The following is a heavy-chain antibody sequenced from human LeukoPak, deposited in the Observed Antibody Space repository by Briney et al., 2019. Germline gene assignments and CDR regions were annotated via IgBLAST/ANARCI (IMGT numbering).Heavy chain of an antibody. D-gene: IGHD2/OR15-2a*01. CDR1: GFTFNSSS. Sequence: PGGSLRLSCAASGFTFNSSSMHWVRQPPGKGLEFLSGISDNGYNKYYADSVKGRFTIYRDNAKNTLYQQMIHVRAEDKTVYYCGGEGDSKYYYHFDCWGQGTLVTVSS. J-gene: IGHJ4*02. CDR2: ISDNGYNK. CDR3: GGEGDSKYYYHFDC. V-gene: IGHV3-64*04.